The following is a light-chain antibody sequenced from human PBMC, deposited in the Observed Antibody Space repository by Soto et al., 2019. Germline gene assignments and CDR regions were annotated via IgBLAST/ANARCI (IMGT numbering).Light chain of an antibody. V-gene: IGKV3-15*01. Sequence: DIVMTQSQATLSVSPGQRATLSCRASQSVSSYLAWYQQKSGQAPRLLIHGASTRATGMPASFSGSGSGTEFTLTISSLQSEDFAVYYCQQYYDWPRTFGQGTKV. CDR3: QQYYDWPRT. CDR1: QSVSSY. J-gene: IGKJ1*01. CDR2: GAS.